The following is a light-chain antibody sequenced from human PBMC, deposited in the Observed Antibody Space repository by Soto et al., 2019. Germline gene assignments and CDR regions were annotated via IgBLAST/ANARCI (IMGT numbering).Light chain of an antibody. CDR2: GNS. CDR3: QSYDSSLSSPVV. V-gene: IGLV1-40*01. CDR1: SSNIGAGYD. J-gene: IGLJ2*01. Sequence: QSVVTQPPSVSGAPGQRVTISCTGSSSNIGAGYDVHWYQKLPGTAPKLLIYGNSNRPSGVPDRFSGSKSGTSASLAITGLQAEDEADYYCQSYDSSLSSPVVFGGGTKVTVL.